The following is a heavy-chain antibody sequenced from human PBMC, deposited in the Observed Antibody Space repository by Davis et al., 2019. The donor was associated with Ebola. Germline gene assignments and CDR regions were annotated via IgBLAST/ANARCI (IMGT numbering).Heavy chain of an antibody. D-gene: IGHD3-10*01. CDR3: ARNYYGSGSYYTNYYGMDV. Sequence: ASVKVSCKASGYTFTSYGISWVRQAPGQGREWMGWISAYNGNTNYAQKFQGRVTMTRDTSISTAYMELSRLRSDDTAVYYCARNYYGSGSYYTNYYGMDVWGKGTTVTVSS. CDR1: GYTFTSYG. J-gene: IGHJ6*04. V-gene: IGHV1-18*01. CDR2: ISAYNGNT.